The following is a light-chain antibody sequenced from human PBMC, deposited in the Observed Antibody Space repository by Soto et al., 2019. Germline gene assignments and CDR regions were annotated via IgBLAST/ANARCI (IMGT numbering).Light chain of an antibody. J-gene: IGKJ5*01. Sequence: IVLTQSPGTLSFSPGARATLSCRGSQSVSSSYLAWYQQKPGQAPRLLIFAASSRASGIPDRFSGSGYGTDFNLTISRLETEDFALFYCQYHGSSPITFGQGTRLEIK. V-gene: IGKV3-20*01. CDR1: QSVSSSY. CDR3: QYHGSSPIT. CDR2: AAS.